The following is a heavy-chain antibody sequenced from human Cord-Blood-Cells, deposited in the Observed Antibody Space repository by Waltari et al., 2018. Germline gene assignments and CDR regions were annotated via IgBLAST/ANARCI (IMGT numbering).Heavy chain of an antibody. V-gene: IGHV3-73*02. CDR3: TRLSVAGTIDY. CDR1: GFTFSGSA. D-gene: IGHD6-19*01. J-gene: IGHJ4*02. CDR2: IRSKGDSYAT. Sequence: EVQLVESGGGLVQPGGSLKLSCAASGFTFSGSAMHWVRQASGNGLEWVGRIRSKGDSYATAYASSLKGRYTITRDDSRKTAYLQMNSLKTEDTAVYYCTRLSVAGTIDYWGQGTLVTVSS.